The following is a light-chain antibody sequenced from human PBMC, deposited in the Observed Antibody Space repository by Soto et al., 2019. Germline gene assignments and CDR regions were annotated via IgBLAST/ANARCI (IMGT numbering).Light chain of an antibody. J-gene: IGKJ2*01. CDR2: AAS. V-gene: IGKV1-39*01. Sequence: DIQMTQSPSSLSASVGDRVTITCRASQRISTFLNWYQQKPGKAPNLLIYAASSLQSGVPSRFSGSGSGTDFTITISSLQPEDFATYYCQQSYSTPHTFGQGTKLEIK. CDR3: QQSYSTPHT. CDR1: QRISTF.